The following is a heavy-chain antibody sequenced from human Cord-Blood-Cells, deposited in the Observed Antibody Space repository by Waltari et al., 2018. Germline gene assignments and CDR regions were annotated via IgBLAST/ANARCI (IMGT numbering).Heavy chain of an antibody. D-gene: IGHD6-6*01. Sequence: QVQLVQSGAAVKKPGSSVKVSCKASGGTFSSYAISWVRQAPGQGLEWMGGIIPILGTANYAQKFQGRVTSTADESTSTAYMERSSLGSEDTAVYYCARDRGYSSSSAFDIWGQGTMVTVSS. CDR1: GGTFSSYA. J-gene: IGHJ3*02. V-gene: IGHV1-69*12. CDR3: ARDRGYSSSSAFDI. CDR2: IIPILGTA.